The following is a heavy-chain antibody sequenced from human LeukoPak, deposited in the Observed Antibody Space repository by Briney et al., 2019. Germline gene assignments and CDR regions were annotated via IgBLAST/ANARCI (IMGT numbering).Heavy chain of an antibody. J-gene: IGHJ4*02. Sequence: ASVKVSCKASGYTFTSYGISWVRQAPGQGLEWMGWISAYNGNTNYAQKLQGRVTMTTDTSTSTAYMELRSLRSDDTAVYYCAREMYYYDSSGYKYYFDYWGQGTLVTVSS. CDR2: ISAYNGNT. CDR3: AREMYYYDSSGYKYYFDY. CDR1: GYTFTSYG. V-gene: IGHV1-18*01. D-gene: IGHD3-22*01.